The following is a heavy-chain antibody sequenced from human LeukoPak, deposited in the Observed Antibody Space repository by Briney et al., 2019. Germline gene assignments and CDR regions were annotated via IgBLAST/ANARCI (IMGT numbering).Heavy chain of an antibody. CDR1: GASISSTSYC. Sequence: SETLSLTCTVSGASISSTSYCWGWIRQPAGKGLEWIGHIHTSGSTNYNPSLKSRVTISVDASKNQFSLKLSSVTAADTAVYYCARQYSDILTGYHRGELYWYFDLWGRGTLVTVSS. CDR3: ARQYSDILTGYHRGELYWYFDL. V-gene: IGHV4-61*09. D-gene: IGHD3-9*01. J-gene: IGHJ2*01. CDR2: IHTSGST.